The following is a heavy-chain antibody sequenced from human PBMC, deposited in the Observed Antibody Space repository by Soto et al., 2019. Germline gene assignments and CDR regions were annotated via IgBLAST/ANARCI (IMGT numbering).Heavy chain of an antibody. CDR1: GGSISSYY. D-gene: IGHD5-18*01. V-gene: IGHV4-59*12. Sequence: SETLSLTCTVSGGSISSYYWSWIRQPPGKGLEWIGYIYYSGSTNYNPSLKSRVTISVDTSKNQFSLKLSSVTAADTAVYYCARNYSYGYGYYFDYWGQGTLVTVSS. CDR2: IYYSGST. CDR3: ARNYSYGYGYYFDY. J-gene: IGHJ4*02.